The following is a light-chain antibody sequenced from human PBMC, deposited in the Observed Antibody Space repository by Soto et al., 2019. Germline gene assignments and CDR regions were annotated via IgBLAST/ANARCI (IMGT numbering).Light chain of an antibody. V-gene: IGKV3-15*01. CDR1: QSVSSN. CDR3: QQYGSSPYT. CDR2: GAS. J-gene: IGKJ2*01. Sequence: EIVMTQSPGTLSVSPGERAALSCRASQSVSSNLAWYQQKPGQAPRLLIYGASTRATGIPARFSGSGSGTEFTLSISSLQSEDFALYYCQQYGSSPYTFGQGTKLEIK.